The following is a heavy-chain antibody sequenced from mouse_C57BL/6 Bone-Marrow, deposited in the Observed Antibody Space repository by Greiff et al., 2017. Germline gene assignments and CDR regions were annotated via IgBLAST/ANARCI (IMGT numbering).Heavy chain of an antibody. J-gene: IGHJ2*01. Sequence: VQLQQSGPELVKPGASVKISCKASGYTFTDYYMNWVKQSHGKSLEWIGDINPNNGGTSYNQKFKGKATLTVDKSSSTAYMELRSLTSEDSAVYYSARYEFISTVVDYWGQGTTLTVSS. D-gene: IGHD1-1*01. CDR1: GYTFTDYY. CDR2: INPNNGGT. CDR3: ARYEFISTVVDY. V-gene: IGHV1-26*01.